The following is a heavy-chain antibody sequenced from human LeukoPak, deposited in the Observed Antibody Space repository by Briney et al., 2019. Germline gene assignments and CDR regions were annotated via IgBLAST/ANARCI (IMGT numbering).Heavy chain of an antibody. V-gene: IGHV3-23*01. CDR3: AKDGEFYYDSGSYYKGAFDI. J-gene: IGHJ3*02. CDR1: GFTFSSYA. D-gene: IGHD3-10*01. Sequence: GGSLRLSCAASGFTFSSYAMSRVRQAPGKGLEWVSGISGSGGIKYYADSVKGRFTISRDNSKNTLYMQVKSLRAEDTAVYYCAKDGEFYYDSGSYYKGAFDIWGQGTMVTVSS. CDR2: ISGSGGIK.